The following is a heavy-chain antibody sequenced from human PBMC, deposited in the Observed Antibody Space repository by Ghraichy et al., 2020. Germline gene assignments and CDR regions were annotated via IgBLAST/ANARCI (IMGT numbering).Heavy chain of an antibody. D-gene: IGHD3-10*01. J-gene: IGHJ4*02. Sequence: ASVKVSCRTSGYTFDVYYLHWVRQAPGQSLEWMGWISPYSGATGFAPKFQDRVTMTRDSSMSTAYMTLNRLRSDDTAVYYCARLGSNNLSYFDYRGQGTLVTVSS. V-gene: IGHV1-2*02. CDR1: GYTFDVYY. CDR3: ARLGSNNLSYFDY. CDR2: ISPYSGAT.